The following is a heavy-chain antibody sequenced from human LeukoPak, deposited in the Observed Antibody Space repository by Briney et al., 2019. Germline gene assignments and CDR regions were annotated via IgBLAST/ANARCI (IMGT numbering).Heavy chain of an antibody. CDR2: ISYDGSTE. J-gene: IGHJ4*02. V-gene: IGHV3-30*03. Sequence: PGGSLRLSCAASGFAFSSYGVHWVRQAPGKGLEWVAVISYDGSTEYYIDSVKGRFTISRDNSKNTLYLQMNSLRAEDTAVYYCARDTLRRFDFWGLGTLVTVSS. CDR1: GFAFSSYG. D-gene: IGHD2-15*01. CDR3: ARDTLRRFDF.